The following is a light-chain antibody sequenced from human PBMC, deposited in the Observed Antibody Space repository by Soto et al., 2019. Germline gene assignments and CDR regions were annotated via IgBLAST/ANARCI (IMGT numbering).Light chain of an antibody. CDR2: GAS. Sequence: EIVMTQSPATLSVSPGERVTLSCRASQSVSSNLAWYQQKVGQAPRLLIYGASTRATGIPARFSGGGSGTDFTLSISSLEPEDFAVYYCQQRSDWLTFGGGTKVDIK. V-gene: IGKV3-11*01. CDR1: QSVSSN. J-gene: IGKJ4*01. CDR3: QQRSDWLT.